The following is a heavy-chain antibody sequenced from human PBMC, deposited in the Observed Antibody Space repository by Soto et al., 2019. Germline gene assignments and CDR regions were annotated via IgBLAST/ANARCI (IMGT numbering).Heavy chain of an antibody. J-gene: IGHJ3*02. CDR3: ALNCLRTSCHAFDI. Sequence: QVQMVQSGAEVKKPGSSVKVSCKASGGTFSTNAISWVRQAPGQGLEWMGGIIPIFGTANYAQKFQGRVTITADESTSTAYMELSSLRSEDTAVYYCALNCLRTSCHAFDIWGQGTMVTVSS. D-gene: IGHD2-2*01. V-gene: IGHV1-69*12. CDR2: IIPIFGTA. CDR1: GGTFSTNA.